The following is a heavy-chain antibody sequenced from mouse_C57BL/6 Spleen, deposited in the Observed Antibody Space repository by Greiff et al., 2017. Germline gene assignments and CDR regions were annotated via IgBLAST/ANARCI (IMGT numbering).Heavy chain of an antibody. J-gene: IGHJ2*01. V-gene: IGHV5-17*01. Sequence: EVQRVESGGGLVKPGGSLKLSCAASGFTFSDYGMHWVRQAPEKGLEWVAYISSGSSTIYSADTVKGRFTISRDNAKNTLFLHMTSLRSEDTAMYYCARARNYFDYWGQGTTLTVSS. CDR1: GFTFSDYG. CDR2: ISSGSSTI. CDR3: ARARNYFDY.